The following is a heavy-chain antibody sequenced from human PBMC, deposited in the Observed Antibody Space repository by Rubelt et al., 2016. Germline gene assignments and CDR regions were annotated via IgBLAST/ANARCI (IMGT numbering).Heavy chain of an antibody. J-gene: IGHJ4*02. D-gene: IGHD2-2*01. Sequence: GSLRLSCAASGFSFSMYWMHWVRQVPGKGLVWVSRIYSDVSSTTYADSVKGRFTISRDNAKNTLYLQISSLRAEDTAVYYCARGGEFCSSTSCYEWDYWGQGTLVTVSS. CDR1: GFSFSMYW. V-gene: IGHV3-74*01. CDR2: IYSDVSST. CDR3: ARGGEFCSSTSCYEWDY.